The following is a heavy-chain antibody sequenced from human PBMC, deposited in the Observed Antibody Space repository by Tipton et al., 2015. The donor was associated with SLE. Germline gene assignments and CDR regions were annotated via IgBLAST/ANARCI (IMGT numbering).Heavy chain of an antibody. D-gene: IGHD6-19*01. CDR2: IYYSGST. CDR1: GGSISSGGYY. Sequence: TLSLTCTVSGGSISSGGYYWSWIRQHPGKGLEWIGYIYYSGSTYYNPSLKSRVTISVDTSKNQFSLKLSSVTAADTAVYYCAREGTLKQWLVEGWFDPWGQGTLVTVSS. J-gene: IGHJ5*02. V-gene: IGHV4-31*03. CDR3: AREGTLKQWLVEGWFDP.